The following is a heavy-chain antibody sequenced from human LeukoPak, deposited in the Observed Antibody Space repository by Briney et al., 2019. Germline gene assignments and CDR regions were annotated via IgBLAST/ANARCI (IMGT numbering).Heavy chain of an antibody. CDR1: GGSISSSSDY. CDR2: IYKSGST. Sequence: SETLSLTCTVSGGSISSSSDYWGWIRQPPGKGLEWIGNIYKSGSTYYKSSLKSRVTIPVDTSKNQFSLKLYSVTAADTAVYYCATRKLGNDYWGQGTLVTVSS. D-gene: IGHD1-1*01. CDR3: ATRKLGNDY. V-gene: IGHV4-39*07. J-gene: IGHJ4*02.